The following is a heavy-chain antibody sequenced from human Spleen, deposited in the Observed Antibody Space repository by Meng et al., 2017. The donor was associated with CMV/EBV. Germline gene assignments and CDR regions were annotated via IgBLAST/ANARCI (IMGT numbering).Heavy chain of an antibody. Sequence: GGSLRLSCVASGFTFKIYVMTWVRQAPGKGLEWVSAISGNGGSTHDADSLTGRFTISRDNSKNTLYLQMNSLRSEDTAVYYLAKDGWLSTGAADAWGQGVLVTVSS. CDR2: ISGNGGST. CDR1: GFTFKIYV. J-gene: IGHJ5*02. CDR3: AKDGWLSTGAADA. V-gene: IGHV3-23*01. D-gene: IGHD3-22*01.